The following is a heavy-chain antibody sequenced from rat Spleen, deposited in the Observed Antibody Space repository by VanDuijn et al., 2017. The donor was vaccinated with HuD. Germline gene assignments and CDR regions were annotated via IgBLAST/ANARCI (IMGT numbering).Heavy chain of an antibody. D-gene: IGHD4-3*01. Sequence: EVQLVGTGGGLVQPGKSLKLSCVASGFTFTTYWMYWVRQAPGKGLEWVSSITPDGGRTYYPDSVKGRFTISRDNAENTVYLQMNSLRSEDTATYYCAKEGFGVTFAYWGQCTLVTVSS. CDR2: ITPDGGRT. CDR1: GFTFTTYW. J-gene: IGHJ3*01. CDR3: AKEGFGVTFAY. V-gene: IGHV5-58*01.